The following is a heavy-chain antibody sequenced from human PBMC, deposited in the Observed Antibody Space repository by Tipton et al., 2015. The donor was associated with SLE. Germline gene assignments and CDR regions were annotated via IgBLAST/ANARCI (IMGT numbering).Heavy chain of an antibody. CDR2: INHSGST. CDR1: GGSFSGYY. D-gene: IGHD3-22*01. CDR3: ARVQSYYYDTSGYSG. V-gene: IGHV4-34*01. J-gene: IGHJ4*02. Sequence: GLVKPSETLSLTCAVYGGSFSGYYWSWIRQPPGKGLEWIGEINHSGSTNYNPSLKSRVTISVDTSKNQFSLKLSSVTAADTAVYYCARVQSYYYDTSGYSGWGQGTLVTVSS.